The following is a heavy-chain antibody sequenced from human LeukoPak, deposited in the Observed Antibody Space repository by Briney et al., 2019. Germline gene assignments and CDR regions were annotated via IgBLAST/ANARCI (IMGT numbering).Heavy chain of an antibody. CDR3: ARIGGYSSSWSDP. D-gene: IGHD6-13*01. J-gene: IGHJ5*02. V-gene: IGHV4-59*08. Sequence: PSETLSLTCTVSGGSISSYYWIWIRQPPGKGLEWIGYIYYSGSTNYNPSLKSRVTMSVDTSKNQFSLKLSSVTAADTAVYYCARIGGYSSSWSDPWGQGTLVSVSS. CDR2: IYYSGST. CDR1: GGSISSYY.